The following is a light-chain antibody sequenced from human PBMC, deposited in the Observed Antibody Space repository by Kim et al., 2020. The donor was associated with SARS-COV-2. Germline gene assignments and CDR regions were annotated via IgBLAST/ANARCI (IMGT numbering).Light chain of an antibody. J-gene: IGKJ2*01. CDR2: GAS. CDR3: QQYGSSPPYT. V-gene: IGKV3-20*01. CDR1: QSVSSSY. Sequence: SPGERATLSCRASQSVSSSYLAWYQQKPGQAPRLLIYGASSRATGIPDRFSGSVSGTDFTLTISRLEPEDFAVYYCQQYGSSPPYTFGQGTKLDI.